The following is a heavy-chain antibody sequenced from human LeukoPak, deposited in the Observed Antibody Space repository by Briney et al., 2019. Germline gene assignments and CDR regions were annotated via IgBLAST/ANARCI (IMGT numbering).Heavy chain of an antibody. CDR3: ARDLPGGYSYGL. CDR1: GFTFSSYW. CDR2: IDSDGGGT. D-gene: IGHD5-18*01. V-gene: IGHV3-74*01. J-gene: IGHJ1*01. Sequence: GGSLRLSCAASGFTFSSYWMHWVRQAPGKGLVWVSHIDSDGGGTTYADSVKGRLTISRDNAKNTLYLQMNSLRAEDTAVYYCARDLPGGYSYGLWGQGTLVTVSS.